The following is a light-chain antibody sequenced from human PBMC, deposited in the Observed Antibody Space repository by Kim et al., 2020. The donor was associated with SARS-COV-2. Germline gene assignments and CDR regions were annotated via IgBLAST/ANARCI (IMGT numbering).Light chain of an antibody. Sequence: SASTGDSVTITWRASQGISSYLALYQQKPGKASKLLICAASTVQSGVLSVFSGSGSGTDFTLTISCLQSEDFATYYYQQYYSYPYTFGRGTKL. CDR1: QGISSY. J-gene: IGKJ2*01. CDR3: QQYYSYPYT. V-gene: IGKV1-8*01. CDR2: AAS.